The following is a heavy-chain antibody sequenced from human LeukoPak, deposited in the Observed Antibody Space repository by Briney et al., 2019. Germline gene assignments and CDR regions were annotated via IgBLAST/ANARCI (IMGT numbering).Heavy chain of an antibody. CDR1: GFTFSSYA. J-gene: IGHJ4*02. CDR2: ISGSGGST. CDR3: AKGAGYYDSGTLADY. Sequence: GGSLRLSCAASGFTFSSYAMSWVRQAPGKGLEWVSGISGSGGSTYYADSVKGRSTISRDNSKNTLYLQMNSLKAEDTAIYYCAKGAGYYDSGTLADYWAREPWSPSPQ. V-gene: IGHV3-23*01. D-gene: IGHD3-10*01.